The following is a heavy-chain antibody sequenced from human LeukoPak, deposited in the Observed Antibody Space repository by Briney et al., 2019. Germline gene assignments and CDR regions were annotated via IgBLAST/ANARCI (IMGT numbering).Heavy chain of an antibody. CDR3: ARGLQETLAWLKAFSAFDI. Sequence: GASVRISCKASGYTFTSFIMNWVRQAPGQGLEWMGGIHTNTGNPTYAQGFTGRFVFSVDTSVTTAYLQISSLKAEDTAVYYCARGLQETLAWLKAFSAFDIWGQGTMVTVSS. J-gene: IGHJ3*02. CDR1: GYTFTSFI. D-gene: IGHD5-24*01. V-gene: IGHV7-4-1*02. CDR2: IHTNTGNP.